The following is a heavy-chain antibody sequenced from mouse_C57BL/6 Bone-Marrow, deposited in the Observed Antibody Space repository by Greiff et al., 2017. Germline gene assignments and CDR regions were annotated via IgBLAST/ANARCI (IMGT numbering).Heavy chain of an antibody. CDR2: IDPSASYT. Sequence: QVQLQQPGAELVMPGASVKLSCKASGYTFTSYWMHWVKQRPGQGLEWIGEIDPSASYTNYNQKFKGKSTLTVDKSSSTAYMQLSSLTSEDSAVYYCARGRLRRRRYAMDYWGQGTSVTVSS. CDR1: GYTFTSYW. V-gene: IGHV1-69*01. J-gene: IGHJ4*01. CDR3: ARGRLRRRRYAMDY. D-gene: IGHD2-4*01.